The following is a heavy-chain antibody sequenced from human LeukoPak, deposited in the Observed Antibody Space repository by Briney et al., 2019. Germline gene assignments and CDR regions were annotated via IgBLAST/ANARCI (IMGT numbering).Heavy chain of an antibody. V-gene: IGHV1-18*01. CDR2: ISGYNDNT. D-gene: IGHD1-26*01. Sequence: ASVKVSCKASGYTFTNYGISWVRQAPGQGLEWMGWISGYNDNTNYAQKFQGRLTMTTDTSTSTAYMELRSLRSDDTAVYSCARDSGTSSFDYWGQGTLVTVSS. CDR3: ARDSGTSSFDY. J-gene: IGHJ4*02. CDR1: GYTFTNYG.